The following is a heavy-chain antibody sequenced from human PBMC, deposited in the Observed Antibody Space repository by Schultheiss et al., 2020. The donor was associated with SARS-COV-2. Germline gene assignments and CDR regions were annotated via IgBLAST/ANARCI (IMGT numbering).Heavy chain of an antibody. Sequence: GSLRLSCTVSGVSVRSDSDYWSWIRQPPGKGLEWIGYVYYSGSTNYNPSLKSRLTMSIDTSKNQFSLKLSSVTAADTALYYCARAVFWSGYYPFEYWGQGTLVTVSS. D-gene: IGHD3-3*01. V-gene: IGHV4-61*01. CDR2: VYYSGST. CDR1: GVSVRSDSDY. J-gene: IGHJ4*02. CDR3: ARAVFWSGYYPFEY.